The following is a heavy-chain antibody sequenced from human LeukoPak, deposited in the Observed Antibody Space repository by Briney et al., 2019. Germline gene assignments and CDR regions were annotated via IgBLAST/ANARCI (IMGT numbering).Heavy chain of an antibody. CDR1: GGSFSGYY. CDR3: ARGLSYYDFWSGYYHDAFDI. Sequence: KPSETLSLTCAVYGGSFSGYYWSWIRQPPGKGLEWIGEINHSGSTNYNPSLKSRVTISVDTSKNQFSLKLSSVTAADTAVYYCARGLSYYDFWSGYYHDAFDIWGQGTMVTVSS. J-gene: IGHJ3*02. V-gene: IGHV4-34*01. D-gene: IGHD3-3*01. CDR2: INHSGST.